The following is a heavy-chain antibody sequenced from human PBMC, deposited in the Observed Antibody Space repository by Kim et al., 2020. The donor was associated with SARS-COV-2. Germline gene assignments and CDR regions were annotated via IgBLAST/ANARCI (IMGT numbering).Heavy chain of an antibody. D-gene: IGHD3-3*01. Sequence: LKSRVTISVDTSKNQCSLKLSSVTAADPAVYYCARTKRITIFGVVQWFDPWGQGTLVTVSS. V-gene: IGHV4-30-2*05. J-gene: IGHJ5*02. CDR3: ARTKRITIFGVVQWFDP.